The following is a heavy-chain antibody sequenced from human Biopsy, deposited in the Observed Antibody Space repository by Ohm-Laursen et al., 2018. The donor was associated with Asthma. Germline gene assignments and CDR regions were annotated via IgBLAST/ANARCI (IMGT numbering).Heavy chain of an antibody. CDR1: GFTFSNYG. V-gene: IGHV3-30*18. D-gene: IGHD1-26*01. CDR2: ISFDGSNK. Sequence: SLRLSCAASGFTFSNYGMHWVRQAPGKGLDWVAVISFDGSNKNYTDSVKGRFTISRDNSRNTLHLQMNSLRAEDTSVYYCAKDVFPGWELRRGPDYWGQGTLVTVSS. J-gene: IGHJ4*02. CDR3: AKDVFPGWELRRGPDY.